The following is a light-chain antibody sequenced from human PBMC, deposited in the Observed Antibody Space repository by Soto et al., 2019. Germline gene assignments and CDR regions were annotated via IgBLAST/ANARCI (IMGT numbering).Light chain of an antibody. V-gene: IGKV3-15*01. CDR3: QQYNNWPPVT. CDR1: QSVSSY. CDR2: GAS. J-gene: IGKJ3*01. Sequence: IVMTQSPATLSVSPGERVTLSCRASQSVSSYLAWYQQKPGQAPRLLIYGASTRATGIPARFSGSGSGTEFTLTISSLQSEDFAVYFCQQYNNWPPVTFGPGTKVDIK.